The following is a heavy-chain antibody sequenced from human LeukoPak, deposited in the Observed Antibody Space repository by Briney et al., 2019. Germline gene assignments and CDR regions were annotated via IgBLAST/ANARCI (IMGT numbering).Heavy chain of an antibody. CDR1: GFTFSNAW. V-gene: IGHV3-15*01. CDR2: IKSKTDGGTT. Sequence: GGSLRLSCAASGFTFSNAWMSWVRQAPGKGLEWVGRIKSKTDGGTTDYAAPVKGRFTISRDDSKNTLYLQMNSLKTEDTAVYYCTTDSSGYYYHYGYWGQGTLVTVSS. D-gene: IGHD3-22*01. CDR3: TTDSSGYYYHYGY. J-gene: IGHJ4*02.